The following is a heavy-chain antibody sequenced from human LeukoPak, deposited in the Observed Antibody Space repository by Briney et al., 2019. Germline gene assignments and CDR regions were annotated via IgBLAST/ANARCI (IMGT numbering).Heavy chain of an antibody. CDR2: IYSGGST. Sequence: GGSLRLSCAASGFTVSSNYMSWVRQAPGKGLEWVSVIYSGGSTYYADSMKGRFTISRDNSKNTLYLQMNSLRAEDTAVYYCARAGRWELLSYYYYGMDVWGQGTTVTVSS. CDR1: GFTVSSNY. CDR3: ARAGRWELLSYYYYGMDV. V-gene: IGHV3-53*01. J-gene: IGHJ6*02. D-gene: IGHD1-26*01.